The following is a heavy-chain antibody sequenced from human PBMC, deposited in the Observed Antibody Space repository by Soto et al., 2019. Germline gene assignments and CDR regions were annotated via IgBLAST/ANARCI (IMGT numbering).Heavy chain of an antibody. V-gene: IGHV1-58*01. CDR2: IVVGSGNT. Sequence: MQLVQSGPEVKRPGTSVKVSCKASGFTFTTSAVQWVRQARGQGLEWIGWIVVGSGNTNYAQKFQQRVTITRDMSTRTAYMELNSLRFEDTAVYYCAAEADYYGDAFDIWGQGTVVTVSS. J-gene: IGHJ3*02. D-gene: IGHD3-10*01. CDR3: AAEADYYGDAFDI. CDR1: GFTFTTSA.